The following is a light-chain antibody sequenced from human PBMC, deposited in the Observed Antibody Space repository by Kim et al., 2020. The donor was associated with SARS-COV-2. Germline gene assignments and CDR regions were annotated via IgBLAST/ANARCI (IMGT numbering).Light chain of an antibody. J-gene: IGKJ4*01. CDR2: DAS. Sequence: LSPGERATLSCRASQSISNWLAWYQQKPGQAPRLLICDASNRATGIPARFSGSGSGADFTLTISSLEPEDFAVYYCLQRRDWPLTFGGGTKVDIK. CDR1: QSISNW. V-gene: IGKV3-11*01. CDR3: LQRRDWPLT.